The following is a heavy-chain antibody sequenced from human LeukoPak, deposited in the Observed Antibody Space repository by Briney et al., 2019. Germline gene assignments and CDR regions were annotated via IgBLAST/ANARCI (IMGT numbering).Heavy chain of an antibody. J-gene: IGHJ4*02. V-gene: IGHV1-8*01. CDR3: ARYYYYDSSGYYQSYTDY. CDR2: MNPNSGNT. CDR1: GYTFTSYD. D-gene: IGHD3-22*01. Sequence: ASLKVSCKASGYTFTSYDINWVRQATGQGLEWMGWMNPNSGNTGYAQKFQGRVTMTRTTSISTAYMELSSLRSEDTAVYYCARYYYYDSSGYYQSYTDYWGQGTLVTVSS.